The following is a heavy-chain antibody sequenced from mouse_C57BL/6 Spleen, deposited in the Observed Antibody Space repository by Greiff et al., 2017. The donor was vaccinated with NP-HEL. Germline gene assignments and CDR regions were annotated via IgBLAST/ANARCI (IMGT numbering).Heavy chain of an antibody. CDR2: IDPSDSET. D-gene: IGHD3-2*02. V-gene: IGHV1-52*01. CDR1: GYTFTSYW. CDR3: ARGGDSSGWFAY. J-gene: IGHJ3*01. Sequence: QVQLKQPGAELVRPGSSVKLSCKASGYTFTSYWMHWVKQRPIQGLEWIGNIDPSDSETHYNQKFKDKATLTVDKSSSTAYMQLSSLTSEDSAVYYCARGGDSSGWFAYWGQGTLVTVSA.